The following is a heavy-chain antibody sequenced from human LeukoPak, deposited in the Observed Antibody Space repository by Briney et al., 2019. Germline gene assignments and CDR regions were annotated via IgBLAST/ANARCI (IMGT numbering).Heavy chain of an antibody. CDR1: GGSISSGSYY. CDR2: IYYTGST. D-gene: IGHD1-26*01. V-gene: IGHV4-61*01. Sequence: PSQTLSLTCTVSGGSISSGSYYWSWIRQPPGKGPEWIGYIYYTGSTSYNPSLKSRVTMSLDASKNQFSLELNSVTPADTAVYYCARGGNYWPQWWFDPWGRGTLVSVSS. CDR3: ARGGNYWPQWWFDP. J-gene: IGHJ5*02.